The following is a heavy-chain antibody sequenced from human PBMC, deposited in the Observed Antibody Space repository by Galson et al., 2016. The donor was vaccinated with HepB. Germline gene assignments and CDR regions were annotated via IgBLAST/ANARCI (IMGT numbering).Heavy chain of an antibody. CDR2: ISGSGSFT. J-gene: IGHJ4*02. D-gene: IGHD6-19*01. CDR1: GFTFSSYT. CDR3: AKDPGRGSGWFFFDS. V-gene: IGHV3-23*01. Sequence: SLRLSCAASGFTFSSYTMSWVRQAPRMGLEWVSSISGSGSFTYFADSVKGRFTISRDNSKNTLYLQMNSLRAEDTATYYCAKDPGRGSGWFFFDSWGQGTLVTVSS.